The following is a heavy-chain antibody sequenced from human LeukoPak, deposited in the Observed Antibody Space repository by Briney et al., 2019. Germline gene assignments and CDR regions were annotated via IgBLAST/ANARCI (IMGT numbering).Heavy chain of an antibody. CDR3: PPAGPGGKVYYGSGTDYYYMDV. Sequence: PAETLSLSCAAYGCSFSNAWLSWVRQPPGKGLEWVGRIKLKTDGGTTHYAAPVKGISTITSEDSNNSQYLPMNDLKTEDTAVYYCPPAGPGGKVYYGSGTDYYYMDVWGKGNTVTVSS. CDR1: GCSFSNAW. V-gene: IGHV3-15*01. CDR2: IKLKTDGGTT. D-gene: IGHD3-10*01. J-gene: IGHJ6*03.